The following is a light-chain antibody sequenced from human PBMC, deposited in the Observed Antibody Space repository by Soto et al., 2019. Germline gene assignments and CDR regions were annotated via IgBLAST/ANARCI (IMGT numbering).Light chain of an antibody. J-gene: IGKJ3*01. Sequence: EIVMTQSPATLSVSPGERATLSCRASQSISDNLAWYQQKPGQAPRLLIHGASTRATAVPARFSGSGSGTDFTLTMSSLQSEDFAVYYCQQYNNSPLTFGPGTKVDVK. CDR1: QSISDN. CDR3: QQYNNSPLT. V-gene: IGKV3-15*01. CDR2: GAS.